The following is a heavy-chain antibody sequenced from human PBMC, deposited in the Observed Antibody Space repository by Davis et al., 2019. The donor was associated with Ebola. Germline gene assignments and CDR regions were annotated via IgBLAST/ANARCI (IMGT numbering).Heavy chain of an antibody. D-gene: IGHD4-17*01. V-gene: IGHV3-13*01. Sequence: PGGSLRLSCAASGFTFRTYDMHWVRQTTGKGLEWVLVIGTAGDTYYRGSVKGRFTISRENARNSLYLQMNSLTAGDTAVYYCARAQFGDVVLDYWGQGTLVTVSS. J-gene: IGHJ4*02. CDR2: IGTAGDT. CDR3: ARAQFGDVVLDY. CDR1: GFTFRTYD.